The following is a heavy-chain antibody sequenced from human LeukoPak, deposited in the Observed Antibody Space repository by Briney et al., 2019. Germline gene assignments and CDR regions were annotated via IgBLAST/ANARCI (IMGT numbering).Heavy chain of an antibody. CDR3: TRIGMDYYFYVDV. CDR1: GGSFSDYS. Sequence: SETLSLTCAVDGGSFSDYSWSWIRQPPGKGLEWIGDVNHGGSTNYNPSLKSRITISVDTSKNQFSLRLSSVTAADTGVYYCTRIGMDYYFYVDVWGKGTTVSVSS. V-gene: IGHV4-34*01. D-gene: IGHD1-14*01. J-gene: IGHJ6*03. CDR2: VNHGGST.